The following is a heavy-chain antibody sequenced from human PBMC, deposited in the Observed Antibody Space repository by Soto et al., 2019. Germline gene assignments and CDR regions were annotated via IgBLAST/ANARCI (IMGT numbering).Heavy chain of an antibody. Sequence: GGSLRLSCAASGFTFSSYAMSWVRQAPGKGLEWVSAISGSGGSTYYADSVKGRFTIPRDNSKNTLYLQTNSLRAEDTAVYYCAKPIVVVPAARVSDAFDIWGQGTMVTVSS. D-gene: IGHD2-2*01. J-gene: IGHJ3*02. CDR3: AKPIVVVPAARVSDAFDI. CDR2: ISGSGGST. V-gene: IGHV3-23*01. CDR1: GFTFSSYA.